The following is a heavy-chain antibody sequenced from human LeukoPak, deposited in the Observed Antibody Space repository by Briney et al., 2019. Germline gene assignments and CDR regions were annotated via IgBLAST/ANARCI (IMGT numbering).Heavy chain of an antibody. J-gene: IGHJ5*02. CDR1: GFTFSSYA. V-gene: IGHV3-64*01. CDR3: ARDRSALASYPNP. CDR2: ISSNGGST. Sequence: GGSLRLSCAASGFTFSSYAMHWVRQAPGKGLEYVSAISSNGGSTYYANSVKGRFTISRDNSKNTLYLQMNSLRGEDTAVYYCARDRSALASYPNPWGQGTLVTVSS. D-gene: IGHD3-10*01.